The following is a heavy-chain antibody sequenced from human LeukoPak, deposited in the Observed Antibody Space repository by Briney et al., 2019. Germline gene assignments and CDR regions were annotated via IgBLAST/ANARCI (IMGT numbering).Heavy chain of an antibody. CDR2: ISWNSGSI. D-gene: IGHD5-18*01. V-gene: IGHV3-9*01. CDR3: ANGYNYGLDY. Sequence: LRLSCAASGFTFSSYSMNWVRQAPGKGLEWVSGISWNSGSIGYADSVKGRFTISRDNAKNSLYLQMNSLRAEDTAVYYCANGYNYGLDYWGQGTLVTVSS. J-gene: IGHJ4*02. CDR1: GFTFSSYS.